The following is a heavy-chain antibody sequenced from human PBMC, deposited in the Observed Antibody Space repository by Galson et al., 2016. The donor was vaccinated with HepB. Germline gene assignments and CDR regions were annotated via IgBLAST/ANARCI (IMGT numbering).Heavy chain of an antibody. CDR1: GGSFSSYA. V-gene: IGHV1-69*06. CDR2: VIPIFGTA. Sequence: SVQVSCKASGGSFSSYAINCLRQAPGPGPEWMRGVIPIFGTATYARNFKGRVTITADTLTSTAYMALTNLRSDDTAVYYCAGKRKIVIVPVALPEYYHHMDVRGTGTTVTVSS. CDR3: AGKRKIVIVPVALPEYYHHMDV. J-gene: IGHJ6*03. D-gene: IGHD2-2*01.